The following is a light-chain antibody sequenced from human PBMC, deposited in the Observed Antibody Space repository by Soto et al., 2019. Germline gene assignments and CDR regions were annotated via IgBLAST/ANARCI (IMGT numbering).Light chain of an antibody. CDR2: GDT. CDR3: QAYDSSLSRAV. V-gene: IGLV1-40*01. Sequence: QSVLTQPPSVSGAPGQTVTISCTGSSSNIGAGYDVHWYQQFPGTAPKLVIYGDTNRPSGVPDRFSGSKSGTSASLAITGLQAEAEADYYCQAYDSSLSRAVFGGGTQLTVL. J-gene: IGLJ7*01. CDR1: SSNIGAGYD.